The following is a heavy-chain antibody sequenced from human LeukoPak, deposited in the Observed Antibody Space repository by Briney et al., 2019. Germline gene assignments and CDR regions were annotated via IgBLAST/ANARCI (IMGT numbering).Heavy chain of an antibody. CDR3: ARVTYCSSTSCPLYYYYYYMDV. J-gene: IGHJ6*03. Sequence: ASVKVSCKASGGTFSGYAINWVRQAPGQGLEWMGWINPNSGGTNYAQKFQGRVTMTRDTSISTAYMELSRLRSDDTAVYYCARVTYCSSTSCPLYYYYYYMDVWGKGTTVTVSS. V-gene: IGHV1-2*02. D-gene: IGHD2-2*01. CDR2: INPNSGGT. CDR1: GGTFSGYA.